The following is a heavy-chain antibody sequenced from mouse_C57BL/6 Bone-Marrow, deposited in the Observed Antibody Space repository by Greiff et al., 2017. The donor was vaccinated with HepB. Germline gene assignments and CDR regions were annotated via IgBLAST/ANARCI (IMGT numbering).Heavy chain of an antibody. Sequence: EVKLVESGGGLVKPGGSLKLSCAASGFTFSDYGMHWVRQAPEKGLEWVAYISSGSSTIYYADTVKGRFTITRDTARNTLFLQMTSLRSEDTAMYYCARGTGVFAYWGQGTLVTVSA. CDR1: GFTFSDYG. CDR3: ARGTGVFAY. V-gene: IGHV5-17*01. CDR2: ISSGSSTI. D-gene: IGHD3-3*01. J-gene: IGHJ3*01.